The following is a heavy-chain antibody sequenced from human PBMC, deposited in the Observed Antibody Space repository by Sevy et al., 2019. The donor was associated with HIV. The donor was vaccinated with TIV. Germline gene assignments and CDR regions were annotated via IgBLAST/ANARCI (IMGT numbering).Heavy chain of an antibody. V-gene: IGHV3-48*02. CDR3: ARGYYGKGHIDY. CDR1: GFILSSYK. J-gene: IGHJ4*02. D-gene: IGHD1-26*01. CDR2: ISRGSSI. Sequence: GGSLRLSCTASGFILSSYKFNWVRQAPGKGLEWVSQISRGSSIFYADSVKGRFTISRDNAKNSLYLQMNSLRDEDTAVYYCARGYYGKGHIDYWGQGTLVTVSS.